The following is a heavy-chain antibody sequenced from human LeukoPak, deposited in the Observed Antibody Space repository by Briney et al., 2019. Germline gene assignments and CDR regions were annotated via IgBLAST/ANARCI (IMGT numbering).Heavy chain of an antibody. D-gene: IGHD1-7*01. CDR3: ARCKDWNYRYFDY. CDR2: IYSGGST. CDR1: AFTVTSNC. Sequence: GGSPRLSCAASAFTVTSNCVSWVRQASCKGLEGFSVIYSGGSTYYADSVKGRFTISRDNSKNTLYLQMNSLRAEDTAVYYCARCKDWNYRYFDYWGQGTLVTVSS. J-gene: IGHJ4*02. V-gene: IGHV3-53*01.